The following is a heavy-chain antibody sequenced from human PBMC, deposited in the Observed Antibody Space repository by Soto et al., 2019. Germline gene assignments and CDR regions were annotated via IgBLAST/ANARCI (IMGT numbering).Heavy chain of an antibody. CDR2: INHSGST. V-gene: IGHV4-34*01. Sequence: SETLSLTCAVCGGSFSGYYWSWIRQPPGKGLEWIGEINHSGSTNYNPSLKSRVTISVDTSKNQFSLKLSSVTAADTAVYYCARSRLRANCSSTSCSRPYYYYYGMDVWGQGTTVTVSS. CDR1: GGSFSGYY. D-gene: IGHD2-2*01. J-gene: IGHJ6*02. CDR3: ARSRLRANCSSTSCSRPYYYYYGMDV.